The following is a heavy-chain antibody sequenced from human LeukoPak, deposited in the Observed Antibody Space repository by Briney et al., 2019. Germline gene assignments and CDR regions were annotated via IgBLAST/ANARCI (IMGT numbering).Heavy chain of an antibody. D-gene: IGHD6-13*01. CDR1: GGTFSSYA. V-gene: IGHV1-69*13. CDR3: ARCYSSSWVRLIRYYYGMDV. J-gene: IGHJ6*02. Sequence: GASVKVSCKASGGTFSSYAISWVRQAPGQGLEWMGGIIPIFGTANYAQKFQGRVTITADESTSTAYMELSSLRSEDTAVYYCARCYSSSWVRLIRYYYGMDVWGQGTTVTVSS. CDR2: IIPIFGTA.